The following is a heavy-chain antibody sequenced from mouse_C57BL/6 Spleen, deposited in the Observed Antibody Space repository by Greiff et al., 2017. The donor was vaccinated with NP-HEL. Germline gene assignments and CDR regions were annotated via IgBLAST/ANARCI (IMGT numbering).Heavy chain of an antibody. CDR3: TRGATVVAHYYYFDV. Sequence: VKLMESGAELVRPGASVTLSCKASGYTFTDYEMHWVKQTPVHGLEWIGAIDPETGGTAYNQKFKGKAILTADKSSSTAYMELRSLTSEDSAVYYCTRGATVVAHYYYFDVWGTGTTVTVSS. CDR2: IDPETGGT. CDR1: GYTFTDYE. V-gene: IGHV1-15*01. D-gene: IGHD1-1*01. J-gene: IGHJ1*03.